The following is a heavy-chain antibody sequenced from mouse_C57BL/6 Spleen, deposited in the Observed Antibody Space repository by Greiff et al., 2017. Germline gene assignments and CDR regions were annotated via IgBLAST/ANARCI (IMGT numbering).Heavy chain of an antibody. CDR1: GYTFTDYE. V-gene: IGHV1-15*01. J-gene: IGHJ4*01. D-gene: IGHD4-1*01. CDR2: IDPETGGT. CDR3: TRSLTGYYAMDY. Sequence: SGAELVRPGASVTLSCKASGYTFTDYEMHWVKQTPVHGLEWIGAIDPETGGTAYNQKFKGKAILTADKSSSTAYMELRSLTSEDSAVYYCTRSLTGYYAMDYWGQGTSVTVSS.